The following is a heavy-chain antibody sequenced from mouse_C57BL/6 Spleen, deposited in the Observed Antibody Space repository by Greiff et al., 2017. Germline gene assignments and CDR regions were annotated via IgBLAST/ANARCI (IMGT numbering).Heavy chain of an antibody. D-gene: IGHD2-12*01. J-gene: IGHJ4*01. Sequence: EVQRVESGPGLVKPSQSLSLTCSVTGYSITSGYYWNWIRQFPGNKLEWMGYISYDGSNNYNPSLKNRISITRDTSKNQFLLKLKSVTTVDTATYYCARYYCYDRGYYYAMDYWGQGTSVTVSS. CDR1: GYSITSGYY. CDR2: ISYDGSN. V-gene: IGHV3-6*01. CDR3: ARYYCYDRGYYYAMDY.